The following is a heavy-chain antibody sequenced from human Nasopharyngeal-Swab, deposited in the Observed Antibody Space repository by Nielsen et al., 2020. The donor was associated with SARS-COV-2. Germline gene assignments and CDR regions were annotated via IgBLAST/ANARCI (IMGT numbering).Heavy chain of an antibody. V-gene: IGHV3-30*09. CDR1: GFTHAYV. CDR3: ARLHFYYMDF. Sequence: GESLKISCTAPGFTHAYVIHWVRQAPGQGLEWVAVDGSSQQYADSVKGRFAISRDSSKNTVSLQMNTVRAEDTGLYFCARLHFYYMDFWGKGTTVTVSS. J-gene: IGHJ6*03. D-gene: IGHD2/OR15-2a*01. CDR2: DGSSQ.